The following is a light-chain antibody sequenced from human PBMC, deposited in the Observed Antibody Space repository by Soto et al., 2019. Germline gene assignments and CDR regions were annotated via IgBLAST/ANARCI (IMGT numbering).Light chain of an antibody. Sequence: EIVMTQSPVTLSVSPGERATLSCRASQSVSSYLAWYQQKPGQAPRLLIYGASTRATGIPARFSGSGSGTEFTLTISSLQSEDFAVYYCQQYKKWWTFGQGTKVDIK. V-gene: IGKV3-15*01. CDR1: QSVSSY. J-gene: IGKJ1*01. CDR2: GAS. CDR3: QQYKKWWT.